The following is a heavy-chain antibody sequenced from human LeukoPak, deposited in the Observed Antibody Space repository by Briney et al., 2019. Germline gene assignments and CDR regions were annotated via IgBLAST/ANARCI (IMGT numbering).Heavy chain of an antibody. CDR2: ISGSGGSA. J-gene: IGHJ4*02. Sequence: PGGSLRLSCAASGFTFSSYAMSWVRQAPGKGLEWVSGISGSGGSAFYPDSAKGRFTISRDNSKKTLYLQVNSLRAEDTAVYYCATHPAVRPHRPLDYWGQGTLVTVSS. V-gene: IGHV3-23*01. D-gene: IGHD2-2*01. CDR1: GFTFSSYA. CDR3: ATHPAVRPHRPLDY.